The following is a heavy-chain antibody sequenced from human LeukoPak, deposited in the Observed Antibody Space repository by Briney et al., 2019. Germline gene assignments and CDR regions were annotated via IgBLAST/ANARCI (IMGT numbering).Heavy chain of an antibody. CDR1: GFTFSNYA. V-gene: IGHV3-21*01. CDR3: ARWAVVAATAYYGMDV. D-gene: IGHD2-15*01. CDR2: ISSSSSYI. J-gene: IGHJ6*02. Sequence: GGCLRLSCITSGFTFSNYAMSWVRPAPGRGLEWVSSISSSSSYIYYADSVKGRLTISRDNDKNSLYLQMNSLRAEDTAVYYCARWAVVAATAYYGMDVWGQGTTVTVSS.